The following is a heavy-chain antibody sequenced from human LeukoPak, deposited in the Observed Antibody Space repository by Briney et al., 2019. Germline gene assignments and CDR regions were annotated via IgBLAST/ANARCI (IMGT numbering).Heavy chain of an antibody. J-gene: IGHJ6*03. Sequence: SVEVSCKASGGTFSSYTISWVRQAPGQGLKWMGRIIPILGIANYAQKFQGRVTITADKSTSTAYMELSSLRSEDTAVYYCARVPSVVPNVDRNYYMDVWGKGTTVTVSS. CDR3: ARVPSVVPNVDRNYYMDV. CDR2: IIPILGIA. V-gene: IGHV1-69*02. D-gene: IGHD5-12*01. CDR1: GGTFSSYT.